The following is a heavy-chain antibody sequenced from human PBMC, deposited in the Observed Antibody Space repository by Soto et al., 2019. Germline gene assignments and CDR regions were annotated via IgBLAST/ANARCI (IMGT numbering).Heavy chain of an antibody. D-gene: IGHD3-16*01. CDR1: GFTFSNYA. Sequence: EVQLLEYAGDLVQPGRSLRLSCAAAGFTFSNYAMSWVHQAPGKGLEWILGISAGGGSPYYAGSVKGRFTISRDNSKNTLYLQLNSLRVEDTAAYYCATWGTGGAWCFDYWGQGTLVTVSS. V-gene: IGHV3-23*01. CDR2: ISAGGGSP. CDR3: ATWGTGGAWCFDY. J-gene: IGHJ4*02.